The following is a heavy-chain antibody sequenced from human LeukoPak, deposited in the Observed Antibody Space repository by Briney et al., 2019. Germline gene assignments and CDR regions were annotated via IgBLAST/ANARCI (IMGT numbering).Heavy chain of an antibody. D-gene: IGHD3-9*01. CDR1: GGSLSGAY. Sequence: SDTLSLTCTVRGGSLSGAYWTWLRQPPGKGLEWIGEINHTGSTNYNPSFKSRVTMSADTPKNQFSLNLTSVTAADTALYYCARGPVRLARPYDYWGQGTLVTVSS. CDR3: ARGPVRLARPYDY. J-gene: IGHJ4*02. CDR2: INHTGST. V-gene: IGHV4-34*01.